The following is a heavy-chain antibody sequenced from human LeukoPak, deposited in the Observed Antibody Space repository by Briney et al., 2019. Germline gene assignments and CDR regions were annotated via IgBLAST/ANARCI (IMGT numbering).Heavy chain of an antibody. CDR3: ARTTYNNYYDSGWFDP. V-gene: IGHV4-38-2*01. D-gene: IGHD3-22*01. J-gene: IGHJ5*02. Sequence: TSETLSRTCAGSSYSISSGYYWGWIRQPPGKGLEWIGSIYHSGSTYYNPSLKSGVTISVDTSKNQFSLKLSSVTAADTAVYYCARTTYNNYYDSGWFDPWGQGTLVTVSS. CDR1: SYSISSGYY. CDR2: IYHSGST.